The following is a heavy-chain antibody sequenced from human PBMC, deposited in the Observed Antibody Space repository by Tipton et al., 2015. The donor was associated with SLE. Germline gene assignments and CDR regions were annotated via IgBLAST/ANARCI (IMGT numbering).Heavy chain of an antibody. Sequence: TLSLTCTVSGGSISSHYWSWIRQPPGKGLEWIGYIYYSGSTNYNPSLKSRVTISVNTSKNQFSLKLSSVTAADTAVYYCVRDFDYWGQGTLVTVSS. V-gene: IGHV4-59*11. J-gene: IGHJ4*02. CDR2: IYYSGST. CDR3: VRDFDY. CDR1: GGSISSHY.